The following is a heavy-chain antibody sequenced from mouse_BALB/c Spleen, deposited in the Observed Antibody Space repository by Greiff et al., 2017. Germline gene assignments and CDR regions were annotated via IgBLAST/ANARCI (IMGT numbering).Heavy chain of an antibody. Sequence: VQLQQSGAELVKPGASVKMSCKASGYTFTSYCMNWVKQRPGQGLEWIGYINPSTGYTEYNQKFKVKGTLTADKSSSTVYLQLSSLTSEDSAVYYCARCELGREFAYWGRGTTVTVSA. CDR1: GYTFTSYC. CDR2: INPSTGYT. D-gene: IGHD4-1*01. J-gene: IGHJ3*01. CDR3: ARCELGREFAY. V-gene: IGHV1-7*01.